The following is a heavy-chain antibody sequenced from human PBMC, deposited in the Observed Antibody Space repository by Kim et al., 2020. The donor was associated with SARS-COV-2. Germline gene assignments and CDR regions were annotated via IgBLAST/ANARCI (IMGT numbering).Heavy chain of an antibody. CDR3: AKDRFRIAVAGAFDY. Sequence: DAVKGRFTISRDNSKNSLYLQMNSLRTEDTALYYCAKDRFRIAVAGAFDYWGQGTLVTVSS. D-gene: IGHD6-19*01. J-gene: IGHJ4*02. V-gene: IGHV3-43*01.